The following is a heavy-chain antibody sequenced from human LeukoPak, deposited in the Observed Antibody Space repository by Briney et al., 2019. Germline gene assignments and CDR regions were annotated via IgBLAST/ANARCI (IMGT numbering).Heavy chain of an antibody. D-gene: IGHD2/OR15-2a*01. CDR3: ARDNRGTDYYYYYYYMDV. Sequence: ASVKVSCKASGYTFTNYHISWVRQAPGQGLEWMGWINPNSGGTNYAQKFQGRVTMTRDTSISTAYMELSRLRSDDTAVYYCARDNRGTDYYYYYYYMDVWGKGTTVTVSS. CDR1: GYTFTNYH. V-gene: IGHV1-2*02. J-gene: IGHJ6*03. CDR2: INPNSGGT.